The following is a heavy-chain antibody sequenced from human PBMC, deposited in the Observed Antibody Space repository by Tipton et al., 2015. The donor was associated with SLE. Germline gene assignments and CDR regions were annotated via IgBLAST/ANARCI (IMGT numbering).Heavy chain of an antibody. D-gene: IGHD3-22*01. Sequence: SLRLSCAASGFSFSSYAMSWVRQAPGKGLEWVSGISGSGGSTYYADSVKGRFTISRDNSKNTLYLQMNSLRAEDTAVYYCARTYYYDSSGLGYWGQGTLVTVSS. V-gene: IGHV3-23*01. CDR1: GFSFSSYA. CDR3: ARTYYYDSSGLGY. J-gene: IGHJ4*02. CDR2: ISGSGGST.